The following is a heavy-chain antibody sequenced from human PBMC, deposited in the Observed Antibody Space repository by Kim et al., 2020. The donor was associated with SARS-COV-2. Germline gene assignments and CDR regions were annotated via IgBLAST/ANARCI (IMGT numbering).Heavy chain of an antibody. J-gene: IGHJ3*02. CDR3: RKGFRGSSNWEHDAFDI. Sequence: GGSLRPSCAASGFIFDDYAMHWVRQVPGKGLEWVSSISWNSGSIGYVDSVKGRFTISRDNAKNSLYLQMNSLRTEDTASYVCRKGFRGSSNWEHDAFDIWGQGTMVTVSS. D-gene: IGHD6-13*01. CDR1: GFIFDDYA. V-gene: IGHV3-9*01. CDR2: ISWNSGSI.